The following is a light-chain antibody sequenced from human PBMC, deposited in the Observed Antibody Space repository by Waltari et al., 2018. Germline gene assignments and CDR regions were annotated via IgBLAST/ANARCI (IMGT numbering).Light chain of an antibody. CDR1: SRDVGGYNY. Sequence: QSALTQPASVSGSPGQSITISCTGTSRDVGGYNYVTWYQQHPGKAPKLMIFDVNKRPSGVSNRFSGAKSGSTASLTISGLQAEDEAEYHCSSYTSTNTWMFGGGTKLTVL. V-gene: IGLV2-14*03. CDR3: SSYTSTNTWM. CDR2: DVN. J-gene: IGLJ3*02.